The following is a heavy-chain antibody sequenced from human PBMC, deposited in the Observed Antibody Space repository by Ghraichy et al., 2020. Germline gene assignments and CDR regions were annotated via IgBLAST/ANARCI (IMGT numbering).Heavy chain of an antibody. J-gene: IGHJ4*02. D-gene: IGHD6-19*01. Sequence: SETLSLTCTVSGGSISSSSYYWGWIRQPPGKGLEWIGSIYYSGSTYYNPSLKSRVTISVDTSKNQFSLKLSSVTAADTAVYYCARHVGAGYSSGWYVDYWGQGTLVTVSS. V-gene: IGHV4-39*01. CDR1: GGSISSSSYY. CDR2: IYYSGST. CDR3: ARHVGAGYSSGWYVDY.